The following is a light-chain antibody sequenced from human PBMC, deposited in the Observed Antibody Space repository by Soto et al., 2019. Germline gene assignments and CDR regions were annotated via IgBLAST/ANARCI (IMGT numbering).Light chain of an antibody. J-gene: IGKJ1*01. CDR1: QSVSSSY. CDR3: QQYGSSQT. Sequence: EMVLTQSPGTLSLSPGERATLSCRASQSVSSSYLAWYQQKPGQAPRLLIYGASSRATGIPDRFSGSGSGTDFTLTISRLEPEDFAVYYCQQYGSSQTFGQGTKVEI. V-gene: IGKV3-20*01. CDR2: GAS.